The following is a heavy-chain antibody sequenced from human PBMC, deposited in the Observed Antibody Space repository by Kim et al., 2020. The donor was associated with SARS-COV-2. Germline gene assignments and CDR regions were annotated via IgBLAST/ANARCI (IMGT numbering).Heavy chain of an antibody. CDR1: GFTFGDYA. CDR3: AKDMEKGYCSSTSCYTSYYYYDMDV. CDR2: ISWNSGSI. D-gene: IGHD2-2*02. J-gene: IGHJ6*02. V-gene: IGHV3-9*01. Sequence: GGSLRLSCAASGFTFGDYAMHWVRQAPGKGLEWVSGISWNSGSIGYADSVKGRFTISRDNAKNSLYLQMNSLRAEDTALYYCAKDMEKGYCSSTSCYTSYYYYDMDVWGQGTTVTVSS.